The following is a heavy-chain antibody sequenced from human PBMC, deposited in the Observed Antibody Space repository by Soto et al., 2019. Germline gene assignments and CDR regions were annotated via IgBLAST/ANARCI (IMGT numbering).Heavy chain of an antibody. J-gene: IGHJ5*02. CDR2: IYYSGST. V-gene: IGHV4-30-4*01. CDR1: GDSISSDDYY. Sequence: SETLSLTCTVSGDSISSDDYYWGWIRQAPGKGLEWIGHIYYSGSTYYNPSLKSRVTISLDTSKNQFSLNLISVTAADTAVYYCARDRGSSWMYKWFDPWGQGTQVTVS. D-gene: IGHD6-13*01. CDR3: ARDRGSSWMYKWFDP.